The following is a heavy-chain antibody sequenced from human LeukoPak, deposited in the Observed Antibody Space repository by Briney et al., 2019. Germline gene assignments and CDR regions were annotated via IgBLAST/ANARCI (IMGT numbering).Heavy chain of an antibody. CDR3: ARHSPLAAAGFDY. D-gene: IGHD6-13*01. J-gene: IGHJ4*02. CDR2: IYYSGST. Sequence: SETLSLTCTVSGGSISSGGYYWSWIRQHPGKGLEWIGYIYYSGSTYYNPSLKSRVTISVGTSKNQFSLKLTSVAAADTAVYYCARHSPLAAAGFDYWGQGTLVTVSS. CDR1: GGSISSGGYY. V-gene: IGHV4-31*03.